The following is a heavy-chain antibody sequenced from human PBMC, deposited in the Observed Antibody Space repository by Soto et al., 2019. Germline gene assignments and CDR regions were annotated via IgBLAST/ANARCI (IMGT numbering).Heavy chain of an antibody. CDR1: GGSISSGGYY. J-gene: IGHJ4*02. V-gene: IGHV4-31*03. D-gene: IGHD3-22*01. Sequence: SETLSLTCTVSGGSISSGGYYWSWIRQHPGKGLEWIGYIYYSGNTYYNPSLKSRVTISVDTSKNQFSLKLSSVTAADTAVYYCARGIIITMIVVAEYCDYWGQGTLGTVSA. CDR3: ARGIIITMIVVAEYCDY. CDR2: IYYSGNT.